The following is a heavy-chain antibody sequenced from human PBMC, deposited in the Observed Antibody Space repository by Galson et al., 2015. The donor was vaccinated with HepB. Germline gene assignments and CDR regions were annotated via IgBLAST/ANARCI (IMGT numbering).Heavy chain of an antibody. CDR1: GYTFTGYY. D-gene: IGHD3-3*01. J-gene: IGHJ6*02. CDR2: INPNSGGT. CDR3: ARGILEWLSNYGMDV. Sequence: SVKVSCKASGYTFTGYYMLWVRQAPGQGLEWMGWINPNSGGTNYAQKFQGWVTMTRDTSISTAYMELSRLRSDDTAVYYCARGILEWLSNYGMDVWGQGTTVTVSS. V-gene: IGHV1-2*04.